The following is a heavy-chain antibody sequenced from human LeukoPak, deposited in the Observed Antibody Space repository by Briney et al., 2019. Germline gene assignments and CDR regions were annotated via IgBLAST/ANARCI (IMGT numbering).Heavy chain of an antibody. CDR3: ARDWLRDGYPGDAFDI. CDR1: GGSISSYY. V-gene: IGHV4-59*01. CDR2: IYYSGST. D-gene: IGHD5-24*01. J-gene: IGHJ3*02. Sequence: PSETLSLICTVSGGSISSYYWSWIRQPPGKGLEWIGYIYYSGSTNYNPSLKSRVTISVDTSKNQFSLKLSSVTAADTAVYYCARDWLRDGYPGDAFDIWGQGTMVTVSS.